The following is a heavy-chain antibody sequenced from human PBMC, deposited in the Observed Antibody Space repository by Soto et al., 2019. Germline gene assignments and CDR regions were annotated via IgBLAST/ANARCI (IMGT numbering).Heavy chain of an antibody. D-gene: IGHD4-17*01. Sequence: EVQLVESGGGLVKPGGSLRLSCAASGFTFNNAWMSWVRQAPGKGLEWVGRIKSKTDGGTTDYAAPVKGRFAISRDDSKNTLYLQVNSLKTEDTAVYYCTTVRVGVTITYYWGQGTLVIVSS. CDR3: TTVRVGVTITYY. CDR2: IKSKTDGGTT. J-gene: IGHJ4*02. V-gene: IGHV3-15*01. CDR1: GFTFNNAW.